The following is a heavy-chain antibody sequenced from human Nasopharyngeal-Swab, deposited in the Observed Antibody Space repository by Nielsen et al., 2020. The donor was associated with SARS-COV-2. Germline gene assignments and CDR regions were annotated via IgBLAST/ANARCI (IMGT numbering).Heavy chain of an antibody. CDR1: GGSISSSSHY. D-gene: IGHD3-3*01. CDR2: IYYSGST. CDR3: ARRDGSWSGYYTDY. Sequence: SETLSLTCTVSGGSISSSSHYWGWIRQPPGKGLEWIGSIYYSGSTYYNPSLKSRVTISVDTSKNQFSLKLSSVTAADTAVYYCARRDGSWSGYYTDYWGQGTLVTVSS. J-gene: IGHJ4*02. V-gene: IGHV4-39*01.